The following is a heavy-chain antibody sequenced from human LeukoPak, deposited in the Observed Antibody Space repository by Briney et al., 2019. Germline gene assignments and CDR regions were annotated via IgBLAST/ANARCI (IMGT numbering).Heavy chain of an antibody. CDR3: ARGPITTRSHFDY. V-gene: IGHV1-69*13. D-gene: IGHD3-22*01. J-gene: IGHJ4*02. Sequence: SVTVSCKASGGTFSSYAISWVRQAPGQGLEWMGGIIPIFATANYAQKFQGRVTITADESTSTAYMELSSLRSEDMAVYYCARGPITTRSHFDYWGQGTLVTVSS. CDR2: IIPIFATA. CDR1: GGTFSSYA.